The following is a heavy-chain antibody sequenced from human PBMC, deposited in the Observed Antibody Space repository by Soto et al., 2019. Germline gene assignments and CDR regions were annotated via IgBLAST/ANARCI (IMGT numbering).Heavy chain of an antibody. J-gene: IGHJ4*02. D-gene: IGHD3-3*01. CDR1: GFTFSNAW. CDR3: TCRQGAYYDFWSGFSAAYHN. CDR2: IKSKTDGGTT. V-gene: IGHV3-15*07. Sequence: GGSLRLSCAASGFTFSNAWMNWVRQAPGKGLEWVGRIKSKTDGGTTDYAAPVKGRFTISRDDSKNTLYLQMNSLKTEDTAVYYFTCRQGAYYDFWSGFSAAYHNWGQGTLVTVSS.